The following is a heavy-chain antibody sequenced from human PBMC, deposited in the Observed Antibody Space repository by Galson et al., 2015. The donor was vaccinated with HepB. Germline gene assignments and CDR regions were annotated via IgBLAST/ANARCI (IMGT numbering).Heavy chain of an antibody. CDR3: ARSAADILTGYYKGYYYYYMDV. CDR1: GFTFSSYW. V-gene: IGHV3-7*01. D-gene: IGHD3-9*01. CDR2: IKQDGSEK. Sequence: SLRLSCAASGFTFSSYWMSWVRQAPGKGLEWVANIKQDGSEKYYVDSVKGRFTISRDNAKNSLYLQMNSLRAEDTAVYYCARSAADILTGYYKGYYYYYMDVWGKGTTVTVSS. J-gene: IGHJ6*03.